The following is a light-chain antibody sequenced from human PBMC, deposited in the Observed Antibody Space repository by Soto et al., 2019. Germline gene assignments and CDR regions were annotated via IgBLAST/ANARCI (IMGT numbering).Light chain of an antibody. V-gene: IGKV3-20*01. CDR1: QSISGSY. CDR2: GAS. CDR3: QQYGSSPTT. Sequence: IVLTQSPGTLSLSPGEGATLSCRASQSISGSYLAWYQQRPGQAPRLVIYGASRRATGIPDRFSGSGSRTDFTLSISRLEPEDFAVYYCQQYGSSPTTFGPGTKVDIK. J-gene: IGKJ3*01.